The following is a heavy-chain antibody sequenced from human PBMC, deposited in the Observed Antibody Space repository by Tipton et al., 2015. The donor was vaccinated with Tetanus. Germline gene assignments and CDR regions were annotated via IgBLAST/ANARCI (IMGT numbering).Heavy chain of an antibody. J-gene: IGHJ4*02. CDR3: AGVTAQRTELYFDH. V-gene: IGHV4-61*08. CDR1: GGSFRSGDHY. CDR2: VYYTGST. D-gene: IGHD6-13*01. Sequence: LRLSCTVSGGSFRSGDHYWSWIRQPPGKGLEWIGYVYYTGSTNHNPSLKSRVTISMDRSKNQISLQLTSVTAADTAVYFCAGVTAQRTELYFDHWGQGTLVTVSS.